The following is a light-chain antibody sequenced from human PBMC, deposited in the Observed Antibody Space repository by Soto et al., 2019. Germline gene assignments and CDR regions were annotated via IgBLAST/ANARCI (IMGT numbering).Light chain of an antibody. CDR1: QTVTSNY. CDR2: GAS. CDR3: QHYVTSLTT. V-gene: IGKV3-20*01. Sequence: EIVLTQSPGTLSLSPGERATLCCGSSQTVTSNYLAWYQQKPGQAPRLLIFGASIRVTGIPDRFIGSGSGTDFTLTISRLEPEDFAVYYCQHYVTSLTTFGQGTKVDI. J-gene: IGKJ1*01.